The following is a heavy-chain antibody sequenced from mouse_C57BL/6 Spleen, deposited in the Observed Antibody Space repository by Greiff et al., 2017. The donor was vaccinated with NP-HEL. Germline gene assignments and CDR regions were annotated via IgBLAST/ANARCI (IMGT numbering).Heavy chain of an antibody. CDR3: ARSFYDYDDYYYAMDY. CDR1: GYTFTSYW. J-gene: IGHJ4*01. CDR2: INPSSGYT. Sequence: QVQLQQSGAELAKPGASVKLSCKASGYTFTSYWMHWVKQRPGQGLAWIGYINPSSGYTKYNQKFKDKATLTADKSSSTAYMQLSSLTYEDSAVYYCARSFYDYDDYYYAMDYWGQGTSVTVSS. D-gene: IGHD2-4*01. V-gene: IGHV1-7*01.